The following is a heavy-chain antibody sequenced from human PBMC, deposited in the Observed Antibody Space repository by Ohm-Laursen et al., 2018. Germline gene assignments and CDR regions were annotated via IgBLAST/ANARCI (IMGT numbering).Heavy chain of an antibody. D-gene: IGHD6-19*01. CDR1: GFSFNDYG. CDR2: IWYDGSNK. Sequence: SLRLSCTASGFSFNDYGMHWVRQAPGKGLEWVAVIWYDGSNKYYADSVKGRFTISRDNSKNTLYLQMNSLRAEDTAVYYCAKAVSSGWYRAWTYYYGMDVWGQGTTVTVSS. CDR3: AKAVSSGWYRAWTYYYGMDV. V-gene: IGHV3-33*06. J-gene: IGHJ6*02.